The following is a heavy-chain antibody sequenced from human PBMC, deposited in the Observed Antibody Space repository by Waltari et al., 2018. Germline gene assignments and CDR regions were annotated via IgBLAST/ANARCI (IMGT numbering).Heavy chain of an antibody. D-gene: IGHD1-26*01. CDR2: IIPIFGTA. CDR3: ARDGRRELGESGFDY. CDR1: GGPFSSYA. V-gene: IGHV1-69*12. J-gene: IGHJ4*02. Sequence: QVQLVQSGAEVKKPGSSVKVSCKASGGPFSSYAISWVRQAPGQGLEWMGGIIPIFGTANYAQKFQGRVTITADESTSTAYMELSSLRSEDTAVYYCARDGRRELGESGFDYWGQGTLVTVSS.